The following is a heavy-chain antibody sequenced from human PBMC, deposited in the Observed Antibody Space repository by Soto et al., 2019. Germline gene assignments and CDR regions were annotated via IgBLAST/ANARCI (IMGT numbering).Heavy chain of an antibody. D-gene: IGHD2-2*01. CDR1: GGSIPSYN. CDR3: ARVSYASLDWYFDL. J-gene: IGHJ2*01. Sequence: SETLSLTCTVSGGSIPSYNRSWIRQPPGEGLEWIGYIYYSGSTNYNPSLKSRVTISVDTSKNQFSLKLSSVTAADTAVYYCARVSYASLDWYFDLWGRGTLVTVSS. CDR2: IYYSGST. V-gene: IGHV4-59*01.